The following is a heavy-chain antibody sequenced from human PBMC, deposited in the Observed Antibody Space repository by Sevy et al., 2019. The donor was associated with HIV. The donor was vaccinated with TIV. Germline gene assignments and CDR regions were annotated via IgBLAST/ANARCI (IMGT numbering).Heavy chain of an antibody. V-gene: IGHV3-33*01. Sequence: GGSLRLSCAASGFTFRSYGMHWVRQAPGKGLEWVAVIWDNGSKKYYADSVKGRFTISRDNSKNTLYLQMNSLRAEDTAVYYCARGRYWTNNVCYGSIDYWGRGTLVTVSS. J-gene: IGHJ4*02. CDR1: GFTFRSYG. CDR2: IWDNGSKK. D-gene: IGHD2-8*01. CDR3: ARGRYWTNNVCYGSIDY.